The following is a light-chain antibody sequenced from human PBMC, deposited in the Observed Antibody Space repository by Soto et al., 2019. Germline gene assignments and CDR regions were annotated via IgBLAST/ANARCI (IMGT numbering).Light chain of an antibody. CDR3: QQSYNTPQT. J-gene: IGKJ1*01. Sequence: DIQMTQSPSSLSASVGDRVTVTCRASQSISTYLNWYQQRPGKAPNLLIYAASNMQSGVPSRFSGNGSGTDFALTISSLQPEDFVTYYCQQSYNTPQTFGQGTKVEIK. V-gene: IGKV1-39*01. CDR2: AAS. CDR1: QSISTY.